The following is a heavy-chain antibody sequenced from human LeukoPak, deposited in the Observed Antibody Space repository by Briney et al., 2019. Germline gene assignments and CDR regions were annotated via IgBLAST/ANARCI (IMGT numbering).Heavy chain of an antibody. CDR3: ARGGPGAYFDTSGASDS. V-gene: IGHV4-61*08. J-gene: IGHJ4*02. CDR1: GGSISSGGYS. CDR2: IYTNGGT. Sequence: SETLSLTCTVSGGSISSGGYSWSWIRQPPEKGLEWIGFIYTNGGTNYNPSLKSRVTISVDRSKNQLSLKLTSVTAADTAVYYCARGGPGAYFDTSGASDSWGQGTLVTVSS. D-gene: IGHD3-22*01.